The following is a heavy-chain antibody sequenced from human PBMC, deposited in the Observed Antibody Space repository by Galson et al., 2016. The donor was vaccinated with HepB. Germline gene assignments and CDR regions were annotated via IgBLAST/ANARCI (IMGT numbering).Heavy chain of an antibody. CDR1: GFTFNSYA. Sequence: SLRLSCAASGFTFNSYAMSWVRQAPGKGLEWVSGISGSGGSTYYADSVKGRFTISRDNSKNTLYPQMNSLRAEDTALFYCARSIVSGWWYFDYWGQGTLVTVSS. V-gene: IGHV3-23*01. CDR3: ARSIVSGWWYFDY. CDR2: ISGSGGST. D-gene: IGHD6-19*01. J-gene: IGHJ4*02.